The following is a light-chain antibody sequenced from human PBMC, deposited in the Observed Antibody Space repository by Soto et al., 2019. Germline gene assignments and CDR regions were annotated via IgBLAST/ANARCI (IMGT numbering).Light chain of an antibody. CDR1: QSVSDN. Sequence: EVVMTQSPATLSVSPGERATLSCRASQSVSDNLAWYQQKPGQAPRLLIYGASNRATGIPATFSGSGSGTEFTLTISSLQSEDFAIYYCQQYNNWPRTFGQGTKVEIK. CDR3: QQYNNWPRT. J-gene: IGKJ1*01. CDR2: GAS. V-gene: IGKV3D-15*01.